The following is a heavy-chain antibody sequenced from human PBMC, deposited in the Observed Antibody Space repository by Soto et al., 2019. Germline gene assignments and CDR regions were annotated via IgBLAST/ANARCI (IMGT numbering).Heavy chain of an antibody. CDR2: IKEDGSEK. J-gene: IGHJ5*02. CDR1: GFTFSRYW. CDR3: ARAPSVSLCFDP. V-gene: IGHV3-7*01. D-gene: IGHD3-16*01. Sequence: GGSLRLSCAASGFTFSRYWMSWVRQAPGKGLEWVANIKEDGSEKYYVDSVKGRFTISRDNAKNTLYLQMNSLRAEDTAVYYCARAPSVSLCFDPWGQGTLVTVSS.